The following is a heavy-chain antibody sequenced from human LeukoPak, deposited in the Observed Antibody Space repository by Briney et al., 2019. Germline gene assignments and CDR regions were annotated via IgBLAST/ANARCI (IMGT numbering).Heavy chain of an antibody. Sequence: ASVKVSCKASGYTLTGYYMHWVRQAPGQGLEWMGWINPNSGGTNYAQKFQGRVTMTRDTSISTAYMELSRLRSDDTAVYYCARRGAAGPYFDYWGQGTLVTVSS. CDR1: GYTLTGYY. D-gene: IGHD6-13*01. CDR3: ARRGAAGPYFDY. J-gene: IGHJ4*02. CDR2: INPNSGGT. V-gene: IGHV1-2*02.